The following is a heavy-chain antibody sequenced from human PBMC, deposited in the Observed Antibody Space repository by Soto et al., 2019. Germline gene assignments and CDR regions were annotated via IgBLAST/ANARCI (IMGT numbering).Heavy chain of an antibody. D-gene: IGHD1-7*01. CDR2: IYFRGNS. V-gene: IGHV4-30-4*01. J-gene: IGHJ4*02. Sequence: QVQLQQSGPGLVKPSQTLSVTCTVSGDSITSSPYYWSWVRQLPGRGLEWIGYIYFRGNSYYNPSLKSRVTISLDRSKNQFSLELNSVTAADTALYFCARSGGTNSWYGVFDFWGPGTLVNVSS. CDR1: GDSITSSPYY. CDR3: ARSGGTNSWYGVFDF.